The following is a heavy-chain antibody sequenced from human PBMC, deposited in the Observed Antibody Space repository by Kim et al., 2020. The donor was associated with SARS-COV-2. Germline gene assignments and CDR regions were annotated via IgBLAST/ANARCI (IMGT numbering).Heavy chain of an antibody. V-gene: IGHV4-61*02. CDR2: IYTSGST. CDR3: ARGGITMVRGVAEYFQP. D-gene: IGHD3-10*01. Sequence: SETLSLTCTVSGGSISSGSYYWSWIRQPAGKGLEWIGRIYTSGSTNYNPSLKSRVTISVDTSKNQFSLKLSSVTAADTAVYYCARGGITMVRGVAEYFQPWGQGTLVTVSS. J-gene: IGHJ1*01. CDR1: GGSISSGSYY.